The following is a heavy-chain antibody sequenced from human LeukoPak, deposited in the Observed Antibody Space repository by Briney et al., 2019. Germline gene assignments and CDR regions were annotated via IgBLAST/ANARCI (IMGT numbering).Heavy chain of an antibody. V-gene: IGHV4-59*01. CDR3: ARVSEIRNRHFDY. J-gene: IGHJ4*02. Sequence: PSETLSLTCTVSGGSISSYYWSWIRQPPGKGLEWIGYIYYSGSTNYNPSLKSRVTISVDTSKNQFSLKLSSVTAADTAVYYCARVSEIRNRHFDYWGQGTLVTVSS. D-gene: IGHD3-3*02. CDR1: GGSISSYY. CDR2: IYYSGST.